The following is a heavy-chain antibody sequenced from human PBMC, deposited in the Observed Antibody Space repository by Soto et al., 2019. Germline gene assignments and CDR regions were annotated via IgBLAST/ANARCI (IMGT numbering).Heavy chain of an antibody. D-gene: IGHD6-13*01. Sequence: QVQLVESGGGVVQSGRSLRLSCAASGFTFSTSGMHWIRQAPGKGLEWVAMISHDGGATYYVDSVKGRFTISRDTDKNTLQLQMDSLRPDDTGTYYCAKDWGSSGWYNWFDPWGQGTLVTVSS. CDR1: GFTFSTSG. J-gene: IGHJ5*02. V-gene: IGHV3-30*18. CDR2: ISHDGGAT. CDR3: AKDWGSSGWYNWFDP.